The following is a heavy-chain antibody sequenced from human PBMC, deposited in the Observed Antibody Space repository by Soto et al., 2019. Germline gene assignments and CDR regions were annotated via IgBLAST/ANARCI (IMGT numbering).Heavy chain of an antibody. CDR3: ATITQRGGGDRVRSAFDI. CDR1: GGSISSSSYY. Sequence: SETLSLTCTVSGGSISSSSYYWGWIRQPPGKGLEWIGSIYYSGSTYYNPSLKSRVTISVDTSKNQFSLKLSFVTAADAAVYYCATITQRGGGDRVRSAFDIWGQGTMVTVSS. J-gene: IGHJ3*02. D-gene: IGHD2-21*01. CDR2: IYYSGST. V-gene: IGHV4-39*01.